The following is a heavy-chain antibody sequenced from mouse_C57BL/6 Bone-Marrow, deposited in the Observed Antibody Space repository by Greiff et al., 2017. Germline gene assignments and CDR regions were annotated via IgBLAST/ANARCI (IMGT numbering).Heavy chain of an antibody. D-gene: IGHD2-2*01. J-gene: IGHJ4*01. CDR2: MHPNGGSP. CDR1: GYTFTNYW. V-gene: IGHV1-64*01. Sequence: QVQLKQPGAELVKPGASVKLSCKASGYTFTNYWMHWVKQRPGQGLEWIGMMHPNGGSPDYNEKFKSEATLSVDKSSRTAYMELSSLTSEDSAVYYCARSYAYGDYTMDYGGQGTSVTVSS. CDR3: ARSYAYGDYTMDY.